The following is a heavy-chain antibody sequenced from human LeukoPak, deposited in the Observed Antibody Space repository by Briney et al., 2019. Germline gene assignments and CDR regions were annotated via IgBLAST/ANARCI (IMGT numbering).Heavy chain of an antibody. V-gene: IGHV1-8*02. CDR2: MNPNSGNT. J-gene: IGHJ4*02. CDR3: ARGYDFWSGYSRRDFDY. D-gene: IGHD3-3*01. Sequence: GASVKVSCKASGYTFTSNDINWVRQATGQGLEWMGWMNPNSGNTGYAQKFQGRVTMTRNTSISTAYMELSSLRSEDTAVYYCARGYDFWSGYSRRDFDYWGQGTLVTVSS. CDR1: GYTFTSND.